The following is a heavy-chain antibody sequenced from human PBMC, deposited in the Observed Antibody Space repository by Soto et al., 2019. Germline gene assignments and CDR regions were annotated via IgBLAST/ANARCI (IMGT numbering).Heavy chain of an antibody. V-gene: IGHV4-4*02. J-gene: IGHJ5*02. D-gene: IGHD3-10*01. CDR1: GGSISSSNW. CDR3: ARSAEVELWFGELLSPEYNWFDP. CDR2: IYHSGST. Sequence: SETLSLTCAVSGGSISSSNWWSWVRQPPGKGLEWIGEIYHSGSTNYNPSLKSRVTISVDKSKNQFSLKLSSVTAADTAVYYCARSAEVELWFGELLSPEYNWFDPWGQVTLVTVSS.